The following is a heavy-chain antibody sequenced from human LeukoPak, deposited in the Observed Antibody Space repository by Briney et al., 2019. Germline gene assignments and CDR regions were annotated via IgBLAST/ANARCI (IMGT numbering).Heavy chain of an antibody. CDR2: IFHRGSS. CDR1: GGSISTSSYY. J-gene: IGHJ4*02. CDR3: ARHGKYYGSGSYPH. V-gene: IGHV4-39*01. D-gene: IGHD3-10*01. Sequence: SETLSLTCTVSGGSISTSSYYWGWIRQPPGKGLEWIGSIFHRGSSYYNPSLKRRVTISVDTSKNQFSLKLSSVTAADTAVYYCARHGKYYGSGSYPHWGQGTLVTVSS.